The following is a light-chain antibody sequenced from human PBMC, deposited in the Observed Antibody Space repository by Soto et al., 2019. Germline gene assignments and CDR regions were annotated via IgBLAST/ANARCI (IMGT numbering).Light chain of an antibody. CDR3: QQYATSPIT. CDR1: QSVTSN. CDR2: GTS. V-gene: IGKV3-20*01. J-gene: IGKJ5*01. Sequence: EIVLTQSPGTLSLSPGERATLSCNTSQSVTSNLAWYQQKPGQAPRLLIPGTSSRAAGIPDRLSGSGSGTDFTLTISRLEPEDFALYYCQQYATSPITLGQGTRLEIK.